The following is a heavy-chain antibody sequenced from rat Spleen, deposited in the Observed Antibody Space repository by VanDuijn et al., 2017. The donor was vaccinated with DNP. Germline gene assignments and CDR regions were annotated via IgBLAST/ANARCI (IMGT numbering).Heavy chain of an antibody. CDR2: ISTSGSRT. CDR3: TTSNYFDY. V-gene: IGHV5-20*01. CDR1: GFNFYDYW. J-gene: IGHJ2*01. Sequence: EVKLVESGGGLVQPGRSLKLSCAASGFNFYDYWMGWVRQAPKKGLEWVATISTSGSRTYYSDSMWGRFTISRDNAKSSLYLQMDSLRSEDTATYYCTTSNYFDYWGQGVMVTVSS.